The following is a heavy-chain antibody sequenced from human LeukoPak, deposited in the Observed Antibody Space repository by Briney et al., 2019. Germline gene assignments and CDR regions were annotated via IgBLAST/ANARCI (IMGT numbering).Heavy chain of an antibody. J-gene: IGHJ4*02. Sequence: PGGSLRLSCAASGFTFSNYWMHWVRQAPGKGLEWVSGISWNSGSIGYADSVKGRFTISRDNAKNSLYLQMNSLRAEDMALYYCAKAYSSSSLRSQFDYWGQGTLVTVSS. CDR3: AKAYSSSSLRSQFDY. V-gene: IGHV3-9*03. D-gene: IGHD6-6*01. CDR2: ISWNSGSI. CDR1: GFTFSNYW.